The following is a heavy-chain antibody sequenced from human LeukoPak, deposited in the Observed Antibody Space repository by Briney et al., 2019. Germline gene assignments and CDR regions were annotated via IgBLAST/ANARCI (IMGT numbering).Heavy chain of an antibody. D-gene: IGHD1-26*01. CDR3: AKRGPGGSYGLCDY. V-gene: IGHV3-23*01. J-gene: IGHJ4*02. CDR2: ISGSGGST. Sequence: QSGGSLRLSCAASGFTFSSYAMSWVRQAPGKGLEWVSAISGSGGSTYYADSVKGRFTISRDNSKNTLYLQMNSLRAEDTAVYYCAKRGPGGSYGLCDYWGQGTLVTVSS. CDR1: GFTFSSYA.